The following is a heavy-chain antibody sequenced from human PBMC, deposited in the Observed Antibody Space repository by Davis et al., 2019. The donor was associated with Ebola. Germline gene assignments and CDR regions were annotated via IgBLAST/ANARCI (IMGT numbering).Heavy chain of an antibody. J-gene: IGHJ4*02. D-gene: IGHD6-19*01. CDR1: GFTFSGSA. Sequence: GEFLKISCAASGFTFSGSAMHWVRQASGKGLEWVGRIRSKANSYATAYAASVKGRFTISRDDSKNTAYLQMNSLKTEDTAVYYCTQAVAGDDYWGQGTLVTVSS. CDR2: IRSKANSYAT. V-gene: IGHV3-73*01. CDR3: TQAVAGDDY.